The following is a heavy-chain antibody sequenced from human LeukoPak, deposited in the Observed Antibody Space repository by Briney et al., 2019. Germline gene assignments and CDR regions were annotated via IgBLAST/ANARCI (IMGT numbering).Heavy chain of an antibody. CDR2: ISGSGGST. CDR1: GFTFSGYA. Sequence: PGGSLGLSCAASGFTFSGYAMSWVRQAPGKGLEWVSAISGSGGSTYYADSVKGRFTISRDNSKNTLYLQMNSLRAEDTAVYYCAKDRVWFGERNPFDYWGQGTLVTVSS. V-gene: IGHV3-23*01. CDR3: AKDRVWFGERNPFDY. J-gene: IGHJ4*02. D-gene: IGHD3-10*01.